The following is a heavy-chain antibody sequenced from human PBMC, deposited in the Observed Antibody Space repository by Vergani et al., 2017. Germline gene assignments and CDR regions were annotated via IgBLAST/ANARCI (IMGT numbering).Heavy chain of an antibody. V-gene: IGHV3-33*01. D-gene: IGHD3-10*01. J-gene: IGHJ4*02. CDR3: ARGSGITMVRGRFEVEYYFDY. CDR1: GFTFSSYG. CDR2: IWYDGSNK. Sequence: QVQLVESGGGVVQPGRSLRLSCAASGFTFSSYGMHWVRQAPGKGLEWVAVIWYDGSNKYYADSVKGRFTISRDNSKNTLYLQMNSLRAEDTAVYYCARGSGITMVRGRFEVEYYFDYWGQGTLVTVSS.